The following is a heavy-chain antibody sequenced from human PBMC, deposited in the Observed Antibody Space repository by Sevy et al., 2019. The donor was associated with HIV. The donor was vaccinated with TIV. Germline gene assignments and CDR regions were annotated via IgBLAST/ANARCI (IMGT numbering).Heavy chain of an antibody. Sequence: GGSLRLSCAASGFTFSSYGMHWVRQAPGKGLEWVAVIWYDGSNKYYADSVKGRFTISRDNSKNTLYLQMNSLRAEDTAVYYCARDGIADDAFDIWGQGTMVTDSS. V-gene: IGHV3-33*01. D-gene: IGHD6-13*01. CDR3: ARDGIADDAFDI. J-gene: IGHJ3*02. CDR2: IWYDGSNK. CDR1: GFTFSSYG.